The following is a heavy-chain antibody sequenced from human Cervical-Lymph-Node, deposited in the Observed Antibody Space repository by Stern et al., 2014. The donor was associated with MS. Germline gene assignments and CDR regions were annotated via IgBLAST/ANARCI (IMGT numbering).Heavy chain of an antibody. V-gene: IGHV2-70*01. D-gene: IGHD6-19*01. Sequence: QVTLKESGPALVKPTQTLTLTCSFSGFSLSTTALCVSWIRQPPGKALEWLALIDRDDGKYYSTSLKSRLTISKDTYKNQVVLTMTNLDPVDTATYYCARMRPCLAVAGIYSGMDVWGQGTTVTVSS. CDR1: GFSLSTTALC. CDR2: IDRDDGK. CDR3: ARMRPCLAVAGIYSGMDV. J-gene: IGHJ6*02.